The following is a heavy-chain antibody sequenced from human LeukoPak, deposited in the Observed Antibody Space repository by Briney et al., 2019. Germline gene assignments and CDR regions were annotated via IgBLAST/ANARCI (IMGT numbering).Heavy chain of an antibody. CDR2: IYYGGST. CDR3: ARVIRPGGASYFGWFDP. D-gene: IGHD1-26*01. V-gene: IGHV4-39*07. J-gene: IGHJ5*02. Sequence: SETLSLTCTVSGGSISSSSYYWGWIRQPPGKGLEWIRSIYYGGSTYYNPSLKSRVTMSVDTSKNQFSLKQHSVTASDTALYYCARVIRPGGASYFGWFDPWSQGTLVTVSS. CDR1: GGSISSSSYY.